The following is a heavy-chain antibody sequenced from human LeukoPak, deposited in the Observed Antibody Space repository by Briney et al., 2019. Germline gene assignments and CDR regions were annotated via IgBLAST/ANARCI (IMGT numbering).Heavy chain of an antibody. J-gene: IGHJ4*02. D-gene: IGHD3-16*01. V-gene: IGHV4-34*01. CDR1: GGSFSGYY. Sequence: SETLSLTCAVYGGSFSGYYWSWIRQPPGKGLEWIGEINRSGSTNYNPSLKSRVTISVDTSKNQFSLKLSSVTAADTAVYYCARVTGGRAGDYWGQGTLVTVSS. CDR2: INRSGST. CDR3: ARVTGGRAGDY.